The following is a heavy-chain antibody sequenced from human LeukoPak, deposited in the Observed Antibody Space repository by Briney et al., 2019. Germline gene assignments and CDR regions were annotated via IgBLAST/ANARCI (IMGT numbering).Heavy chain of an antibody. CDR3: AKGLWVHCSSTSCDDAFDI. CDR1: GFTFSSYG. Sequence: GGSLRLSCAASGFTFSSYGMHWVRQAPGEGLEWVAFIRYDGSNKYYADSVKGRFTISRDNSKNTLYLQMNSLRAEDTAVYYCAKGLWVHCSSTSCDDAFDIWGQGTMVTVSS. D-gene: IGHD2-2*01. CDR2: IRYDGSNK. V-gene: IGHV3-30*02. J-gene: IGHJ3*02.